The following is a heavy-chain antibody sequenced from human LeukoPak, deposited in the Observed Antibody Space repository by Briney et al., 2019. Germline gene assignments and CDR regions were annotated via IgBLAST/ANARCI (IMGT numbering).Heavy chain of an antibody. J-gene: IGHJ4*02. Sequence: PGGSLRLSCSASGFTFSTYSMTWVRQAPGKGLQRDSAISGSGGDTYYADSVKGRFTISRDNSKNTMYLQMNSLRVEDTAVYYCAKDLGGEGGSGFPGYWGQGTLVTVSS. D-gene: IGHD3-10*01. CDR1: GFTFSTYS. CDR2: ISGSGGDT. V-gene: IGHV3-23*01. CDR3: AKDLGGEGGSGFPGY.